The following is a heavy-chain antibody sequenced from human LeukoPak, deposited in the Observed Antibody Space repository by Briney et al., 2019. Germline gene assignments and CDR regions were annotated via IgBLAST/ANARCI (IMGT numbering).Heavy chain of an antibody. CDR3: ARLSDGSGVGFDY. CDR2: IYYSGST. Sequence: SETLSLTCTVSGGSISSYYWSWIRQPPGKGLEWIGYIYYSGSTNYNPSLKSRVTISVDTSKNQFSLKLSSVTAADTAAYYCARLSDGSGVGFDYWGQGTLVTVSS. J-gene: IGHJ4*02. V-gene: IGHV4-59*08. D-gene: IGHD5-24*01. CDR1: GGSISSYY.